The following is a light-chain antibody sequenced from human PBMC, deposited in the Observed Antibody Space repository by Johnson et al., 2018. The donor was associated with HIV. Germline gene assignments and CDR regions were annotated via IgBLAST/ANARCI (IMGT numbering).Light chain of an antibody. V-gene: IGLV1-51*01. Sequence: QPVLTQPPSVSAAPGQKVTISCSGSTSNIGKSYVSWYQQLPGTAPKLLIYDNNRRPSGIPDRFSGSKSGTSATLGITGLPTGDEAHYYCGTWHILTIFFVFGTGTRVSVL. CDR1: TSNIGKSY. CDR2: DNN. CDR3: GTWHILTIFFV. J-gene: IGLJ1*01.